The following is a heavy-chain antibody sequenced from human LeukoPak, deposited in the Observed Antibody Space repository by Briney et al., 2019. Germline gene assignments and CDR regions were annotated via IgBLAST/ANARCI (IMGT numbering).Heavy chain of an antibody. D-gene: IGHD3-22*01. J-gene: IGHJ3*02. V-gene: IGHV1-46*01. Sequence: ASVNVSCKASGYTFTSYYIHWVRQAPGQGLEWMGIINPSGGSTSYAQKFQGRVTMTRDTSTSTVYMGLSSLRSEDTAVYYCARGPKITMLVDGAFDIWGQRTMVTVSS. CDR3: ARGPKITMLVDGAFDI. CDR1: GYTFTSYY. CDR2: INPSGGST.